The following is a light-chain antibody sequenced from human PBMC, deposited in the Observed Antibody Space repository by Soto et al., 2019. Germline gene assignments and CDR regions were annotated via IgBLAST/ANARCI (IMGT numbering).Light chain of an antibody. CDR3: SSYTTSNTRQIV. CDR1: SSDVGGYNY. Sequence: QSALTQPAFVSVSPGQSITISCTGTSSDVGGYNYVSWYQHHPGKAPKLLIYDVSNRPSGVSNRFSGSKSDNTASLTISGLQPEDEADYYCSSYTTSNTRQIVFGTGTKVTVL. V-gene: IGLV2-14*03. CDR2: DVS. J-gene: IGLJ1*01.